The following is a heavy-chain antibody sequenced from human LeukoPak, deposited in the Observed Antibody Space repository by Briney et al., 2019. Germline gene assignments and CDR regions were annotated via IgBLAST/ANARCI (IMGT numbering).Heavy chain of an antibody. Sequence: SETLSLTCIVSGASISSYYWSWIRQPPGKGLEWIGDIYYSGSTNSNPSLESRVTISVDTSRNQFSLKLSSVTAADTAVYYCARVAYSSGYYYFDYWGQGTLVTVSS. D-gene: IGHD3-22*01. J-gene: IGHJ4*02. CDR1: GASISSYY. CDR3: ARVAYSSGYYYFDY. CDR2: IYYSGST. V-gene: IGHV4-59*08.